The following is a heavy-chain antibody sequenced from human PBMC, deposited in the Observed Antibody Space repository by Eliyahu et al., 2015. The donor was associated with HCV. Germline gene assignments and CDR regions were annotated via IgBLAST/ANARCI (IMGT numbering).Heavy chain of an antibody. V-gene: IGHV3-21*01. CDR2: ISSSSTYI. D-gene: IGHD3-9*01. Sequence: EVQLVESGGGLVKPGGSLRLSCAASGFXFSXYXXNWVRQAPGKGLEWVSSISSSSTYIYYADSVKGRFTISRDNAKNSLYLQMNSLRAEDTAVYYCARGYYDVLAGYYDHYGMDVWGQGTTVIVSS. CDR3: ARGYYDVLAGYYDHYGMDV. CDR1: GFXFSXYX. J-gene: IGHJ6*02.